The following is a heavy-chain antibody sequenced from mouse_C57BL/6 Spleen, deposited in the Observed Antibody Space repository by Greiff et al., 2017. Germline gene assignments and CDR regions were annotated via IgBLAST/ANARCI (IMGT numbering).Heavy chain of an antibody. V-gene: IGHV1-26*01. CDR1: GYTFTDYY. CDR3: ASSGITTGSFAY. Sequence: VQLQQSGPELVKPGASVKISCKASGYTFTDYYMNWVKQSHGKSLEWIGDINPNNGGTSYNQKFKGKATLTVDKSSSTAYMELRSLTSEDSAVYYCASSGITTGSFAYWGQGTLVTVSA. D-gene: IGHD1-1*01. J-gene: IGHJ3*01. CDR2: INPNNGGT.